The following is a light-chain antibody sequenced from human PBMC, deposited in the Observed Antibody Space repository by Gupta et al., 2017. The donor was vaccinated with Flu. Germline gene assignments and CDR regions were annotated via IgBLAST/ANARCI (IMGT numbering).Light chain of an antibody. V-gene: IGLV3-21*03. Sequence: GKTARITCGGDDIESKSVHWCQQKPGQAPVLVVYDDSDRPSGIPERFSGSNSGNTATLTIXRXEAGDEXDYYCQVWDTSSDNVVFGGGTKLTVL. CDR2: DDS. CDR3: QVWDTSSDNVV. J-gene: IGLJ2*01. CDR1: DIESKS.